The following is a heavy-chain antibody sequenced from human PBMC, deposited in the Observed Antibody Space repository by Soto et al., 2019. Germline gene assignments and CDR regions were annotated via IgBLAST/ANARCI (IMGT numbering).Heavy chain of an antibody. Sequence: QVQLVQSGAEVKTPGASVKVSCKASGYTFTSYYINWVRQATGQGIEWMGWMNPNSGNTGYAQKFQGSVTMTRNTSISTAYMELSSLRSEDTAVYYCAGAIAAAGTFDYWGQGTLVTVSS. CDR3: AGAIAAAGTFDY. V-gene: IGHV1-8*01. D-gene: IGHD6-13*01. CDR1: GYTFTSYY. J-gene: IGHJ4*02. CDR2: MNPNSGNT.